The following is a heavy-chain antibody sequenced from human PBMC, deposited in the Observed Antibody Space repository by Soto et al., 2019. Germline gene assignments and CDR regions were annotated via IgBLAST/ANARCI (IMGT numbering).Heavy chain of an antibody. D-gene: IGHD3-9*01. CDR2: IIPIFGTA. CDR1: GGTFSSYA. Sequence: GASVKVSCKASGGTFSSYAISWVRQAPGQGLEWMGGIIPIFGTANYAQKFQGRVTITADESTSTAYMELSSLRSEDTAVYYCARSDYDISPPDYWGQGTLVTVSS. J-gene: IGHJ4*02. CDR3: ARSDYDISPPDY. V-gene: IGHV1-69*13.